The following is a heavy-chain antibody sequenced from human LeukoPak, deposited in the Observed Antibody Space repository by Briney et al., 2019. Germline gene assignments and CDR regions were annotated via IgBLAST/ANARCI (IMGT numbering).Heavy chain of an antibody. D-gene: IGHD4-17*01. J-gene: IGHJ4*02. Sequence: GESLKISCEGSGYIFSNYWISWVRQMPGKGLEWMGRIDPIDSYTNCSPSFQGHVTFSVDKSINTAYLQWSSLKASDTAMYYCARQTTVTTQSDYWGQGTLVTVSS. CDR2: IDPIDSYT. V-gene: IGHV5-10-1*01. CDR1: GYIFSNYW. CDR3: ARQTTVTTQSDY.